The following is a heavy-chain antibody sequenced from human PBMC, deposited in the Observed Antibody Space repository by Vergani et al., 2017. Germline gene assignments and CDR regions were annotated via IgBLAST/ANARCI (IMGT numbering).Heavy chain of an antibody. Sequence: QVQLQESGPGLVKPSQTLSLTCTVSGGSINSHNYYWSWIRQPAGKGLEWIGRIHTSGSTNYNPSLKSRVTMSEDTSENQFSLRLTSVTAADTAVYYCASGKYYSDSTSHFRGRYFDVWGRGTLVTVPS. D-gene: IGHD3-16*01. J-gene: IGHJ2*01. CDR1: GGSINSHNYY. CDR2: IHTSGST. CDR3: ASGKYYSDSTSHFRGRYFDV. V-gene: IGHV4-61*02.